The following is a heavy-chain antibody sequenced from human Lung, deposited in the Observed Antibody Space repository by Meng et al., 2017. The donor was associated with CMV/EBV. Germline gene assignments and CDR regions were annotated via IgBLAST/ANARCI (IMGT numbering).Heavy chain of an antibody. CDR1: GFTFSSYS. CDR3: ARLLTHIVVVPKRRASDHYYYYGMDV. Sequence: SCAASGFTFSSYSMNWVRQAPGKGLEWVSSISSSSSYIHYADSVKGRFTISRDNAKNSLYLQMNSLRAEDTAVYYCARLLTHIVVVPKRRASDHYYYYGMDVWGQGTTVTVSS. J-gene: IGHJ6*02. CDR2: ISSSSSYI. D-gene: IGHD2-2*01. V-gene: IGHV3-21*01.